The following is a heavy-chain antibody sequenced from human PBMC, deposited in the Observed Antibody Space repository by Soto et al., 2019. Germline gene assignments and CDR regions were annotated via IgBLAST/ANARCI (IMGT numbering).Heavy chain of an antibody. CDR1: GFTFISYA. CDR3: AKGYSKGDD. J-gene: IGHJ4*02. Sequence: GGSLILSCAASGFTFISYAMSWVRQAPGKGLEWVSAISGSGGSTYYADSVKGRITISRDNSKNTLYLQMNSLRDEDMVVYYCAKGYSKGDDWSQGTLVTVSS. V-gene: IGHV3-23*01. CDR2: ISGSGGST. D-gene: IGHD4-4*01.